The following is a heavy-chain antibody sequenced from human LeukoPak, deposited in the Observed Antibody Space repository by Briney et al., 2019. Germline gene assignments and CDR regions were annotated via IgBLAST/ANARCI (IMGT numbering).Heavy chain of an antibody. Sequence: ASVKVSCTASGYTFTSYGISWVRQAPGQGLEWMGWISAYNGNTNYAQKLQGRVTMTTDTSTSTAYMKLRSLRSDDTAVYYCARVEVEYPNNWFDPWGQGTLVTVSS. CDR2: ISAYNGNT. J-gene: IGHJ5*02. D-gene: IGHD2-2*01. V-gene: IGHV1-18*01. CDR3: ARVEVEYPNNWFDP. CDR1: GYTFTSYG.